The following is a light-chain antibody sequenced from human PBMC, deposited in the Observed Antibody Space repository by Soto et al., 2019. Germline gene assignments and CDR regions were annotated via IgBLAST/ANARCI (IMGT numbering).Light chain of an antibody. CDR3: QSIDGTGSLYV. Sequence: SYELTQSPSVSVSPGQTARITCSGGALPKKYVYWYQLRPGQAPLLIVYKDHERPSGIPERFSGSSSGPTATLTISGVQAEDEADYYCQSIDGTGSLYVFGGGTKLTVL. CDR1: ALPKKY. CDR2: KDH. V-gene: IGLV3-25*03. J-gene: IGLJ1*01.